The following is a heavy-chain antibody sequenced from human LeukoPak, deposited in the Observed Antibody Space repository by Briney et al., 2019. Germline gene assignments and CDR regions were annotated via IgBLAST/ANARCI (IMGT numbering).Heavy chain of an antibody. CDR3: ARVLQNYYHLDV. V-gene: IGHV4-59*11. Sequence: SETLSLTCTVSGVSINSHYWSWIRQPPGKGLEWTGFIYDSGSANYKSSLESRVTMTLDTSKNQFSLKLNSVTAADTAVYCCARVLQNYYHLDVWGKGTTVTVSS. D-gene: IGHD3-3*01. CDR2: IYDSGSA. J-gene: IGHJ6*03. CDR1: GVSINSHY.